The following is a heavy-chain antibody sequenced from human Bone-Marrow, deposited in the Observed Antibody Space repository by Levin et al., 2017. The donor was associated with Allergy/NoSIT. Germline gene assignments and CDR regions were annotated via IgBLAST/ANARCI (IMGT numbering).Heavy chain of an antibody. D-gene: IGHD4-17*01. CDR3: AKEDYGDYVLDS. V-gene: IGHV3-30*18. CDR1: GFNFSTFG. Sequence: GGSLRLSCAAPGFNFSTFGMHWVRQAPGKGLEWVAVISYDGSNKYYVDSVKGRFTISRDNSKNTLFLQMNSLRAEDTAVYYCAKEDYGDYVLDSWGQGTLLTV. CDR2: ISYDGSNK. J-gene: IGHJ4*02.